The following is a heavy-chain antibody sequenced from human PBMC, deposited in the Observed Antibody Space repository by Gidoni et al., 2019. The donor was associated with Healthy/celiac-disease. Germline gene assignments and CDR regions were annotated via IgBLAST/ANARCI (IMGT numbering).Heavy chain of an antibody. V-gene: IGHV1-18*01. CDR3: AREREGAEAGPTYYYYGMDV. D-gene: IGHD6-13*01. CDR2: ISAYNGNT. CDR1: GYTFTSYG. J-gene: IGHJ6*02. Sequence: QVQLVQSGAEVKKPGASVKVSCKASGYTFTSYGLSWVRQAPGQGLEWMGWISAYNGNTNYAQKLQGRVTMTTDTSTSTAYMELRSLRSDDTAVYYCAREREGAEAGPTYYYYGMDVWGQGTTVTVSS.